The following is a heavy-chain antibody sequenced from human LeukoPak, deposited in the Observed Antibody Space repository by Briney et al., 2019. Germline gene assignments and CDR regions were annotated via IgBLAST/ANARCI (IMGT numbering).Heavy chain of an antibody. CDR1: GGTFSSYA. D-gene: IGHD6-13*01. J-gene: IGHJ4*02. CDR2: IIPILGIA. Sequence: SVKVSCKASGGTFSSYAISWVRQAPGQGLEWMGRIIPILGIANYAQKFQGRVTITADKSTSTAYMELSSQRSEDTAVYYCARSEGQQLVPYWGQGTLVTVSS. V-gene: IGHV1-69*04. CDR3: ARSEGQQLVPY.